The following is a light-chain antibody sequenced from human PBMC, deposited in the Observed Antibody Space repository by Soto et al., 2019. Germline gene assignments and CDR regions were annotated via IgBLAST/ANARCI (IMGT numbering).Light chain of an antibody. CDR1: QSVGSS. J-gene: IGKJ1*01. CDR3: EQYNSRPET. Sequence: VMTQGAATLSGARGGRGTLTCRASQSVGSSLAWYYQKPGQAPRLLIYGASTRATGIPARFSGSGSGTEFTLTVSRLQSEDFAVHYCEQYNSRPETFGSGTKVDIK. V-gene: IGKV3-15*01. CDR2: GAS.